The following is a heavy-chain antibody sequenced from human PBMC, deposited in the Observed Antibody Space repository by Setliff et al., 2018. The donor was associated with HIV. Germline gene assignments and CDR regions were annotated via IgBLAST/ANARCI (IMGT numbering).Heavy chain of an antibody. CDR2: ISAYNGNT. D-gene: IGHD5-12*01. J-gene: IGHJ4*02. V-gene: IGHV1-18*01. CDR1: GYTFTSYG. CDR3: VRDPRFSGYAQAFDF. Sequence: GASVKVSCKASGYTFTSYGISWVRQAPGQGLEWMGWISAYNGNTNYAQKLQGRVTMTRDTSISTAYMELDRLGSDDTAVYYCVRDPRFSGYAQAFDFWGQGSLVTVSS.